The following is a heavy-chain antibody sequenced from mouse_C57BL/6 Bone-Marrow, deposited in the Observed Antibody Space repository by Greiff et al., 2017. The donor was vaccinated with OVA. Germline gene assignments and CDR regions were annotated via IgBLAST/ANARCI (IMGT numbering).Heavy chain of an antibody. J-gene: IGHJ2*01. Sequence: EVKLEESGEGLVKPGGSLKLSCAASGFTFSSYAMSWVRQTPEKRLEWVAYISSGGDYIYYADTVKGRFTISRDNARNTLYLQMSSLKSEDTAMYYCTRDYYGSPFDYWGQGTTLTVSS. D-gene: IGHD1-1*01. V-gene: IGHV5-9-1*02. CDR3: TRDYYGSPFDY. CDR1: GFTFSSYA. CDR2: ISSGGDYI.